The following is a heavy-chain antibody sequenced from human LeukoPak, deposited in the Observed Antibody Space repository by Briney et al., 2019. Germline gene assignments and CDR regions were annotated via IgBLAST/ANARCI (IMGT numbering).Heavy chain of an antibody. Sequence: PSETLSLTCAVYGGSFSGYYCSWIRQPPGKGLEWIGEINHSGSTNYNPSLKSRVTISVDTSKNQFSLKLSSVTAADTAVYYCARGGRAAPTGYWGQGTLVTVSS. CDR3: ARGGRAAPTGY. CDR1: GGSFSGYY. CDR2: INHSGST. D-gene: IGHD1-14*01. J-gene: IGHJ4*02. V-gene: IGHV4-34*01.